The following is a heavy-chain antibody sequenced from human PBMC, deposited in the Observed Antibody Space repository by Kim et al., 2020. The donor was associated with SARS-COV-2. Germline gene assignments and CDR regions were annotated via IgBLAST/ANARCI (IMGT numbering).Heavy chain of an antibody. J-gene: IGHJ4*02. CDR3: ARVYGDYANYFDS. V-gene: IGHV1-3*04. Sequence: ASVKVSCKASGYTFTKSALHWVRQPPGQRFEPMRWLNTGGRNTEYAKNFQGTVTITRDRSASTAYMELSSLTSEDTAMYYCARVYGDYANYFDSWGQGNLVTVSS. CDR2: LNTGGRNT. CDR1: GYTFTKSA. D-gene: IGHD4-17*01.